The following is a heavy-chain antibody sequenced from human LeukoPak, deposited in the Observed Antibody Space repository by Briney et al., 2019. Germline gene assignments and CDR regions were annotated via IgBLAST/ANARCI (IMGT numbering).Heavy chain of an antibody. CDR1: GGSISSYY. V-gene: IGHV4-4*07. D-gene: IGHD3-10*01. Sequence: SETLSLTCTVSGGSISSYYWSWIRQPAGKGLEWIGRIYTSGSTNYNPSLKSRVTMSVDTSKNQFSLKLSSVTAADTAVYYCARDLHYYGSGSYFFDLWGRGTLVTVSS. J-gene: IGHJ2*01. CDR2: IYTSGST. CDR3: ARDLHYYGSGSYFFDL.